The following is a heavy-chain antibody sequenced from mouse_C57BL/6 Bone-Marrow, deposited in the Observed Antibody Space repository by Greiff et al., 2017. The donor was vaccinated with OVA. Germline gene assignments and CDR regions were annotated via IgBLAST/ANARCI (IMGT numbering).Heavy chain of an antibody. V-gene: IGHV5-6*01. D-gene: IGHD4-1*01. J-gene: IGHJ1*03. Sequence: EVQRVESGGDLVKPGGSLKLSCAASGFTFSSYGMSWVRQTPDKRLEWVATISSGGSYTYYPDSVKGRFTISRDNAKNTLYLQMSSLKSEDTAMYYCARPGNWDWDCDVWGTGTTVTVVS. CDR3: ARPGNWDWDCDV. CDR1: GFTFSSYG. CDR2: ISSGGSYT.